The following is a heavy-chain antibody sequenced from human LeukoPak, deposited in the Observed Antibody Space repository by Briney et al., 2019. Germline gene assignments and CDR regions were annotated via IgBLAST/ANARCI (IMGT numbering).Heavy chain of an antibody. D-gene: IGHD3-22*01. CDR2: IIPIFGTA. CDR3: ARGKYYYDSSGYYFYYFDY. Sequence: SVKVSCKASGGTFSSYAISWVRRAPGQGLEWMGGIIPIFGTANYAQKFQGRVTITTDESTSTAYMELSSLRSEDTAVYYCARGKYYYDSSGYYFYYFDYWGQGTLVTVSS. V-gene: IGHV1-69*05. CDR1: GGTFSSYA. J-gene: IGHJ4*02.